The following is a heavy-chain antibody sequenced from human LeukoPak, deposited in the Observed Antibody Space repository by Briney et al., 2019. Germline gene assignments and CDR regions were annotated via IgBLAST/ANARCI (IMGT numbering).Heavy chain of an antibody. CDR2: INPNSGGT. D-gene: IGHD3-16*02. CDR1: GYTLTGYY. CDR3: AREMITFGGVIAPDAFDI. J-gene: IGHJ3*02. V-gene: IGHV1-2*02. Sequence: ASVKVSCKASGYTLTGYYMHWVRQAPGQGPEWMGWINPNSGGTNYAQKFQGRVTMTRDTSVSTAYMELSRLRSDDTAVYYCAREMITFGGVIAPDAFDIWGQGTMVTVSS.